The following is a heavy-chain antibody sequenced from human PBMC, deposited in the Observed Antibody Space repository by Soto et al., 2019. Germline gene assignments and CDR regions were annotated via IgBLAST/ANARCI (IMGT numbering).Heavy chain of an antibody. J-gene: IGHJ4*02. Sequence: GGSLRLSCAASGFTFSSYAMSWVRQAPGKGLEWVSAISGSGGSTYYADSVKGRFTISRDNSKNTLYLQMNSLRAEDTAVYYCAKDTIFGVVITKGDYFDYWGQGTLVTVSS. V-gene: IGHV3-23*01. CDR3: AKDTIFGVVITKGDYFDY. CDR2: ISGSGGST. D-gene: IGHD3-3*01. CDR1: GFTFSSYA.